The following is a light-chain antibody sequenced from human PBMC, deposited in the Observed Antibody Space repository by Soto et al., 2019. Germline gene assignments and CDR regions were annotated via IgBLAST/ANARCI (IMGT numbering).Light chain of an antibody. V-gene: IGKV2-28*01. CDR1: QSLLYSNGYNY. Sequence: IVMTQSPLSLPVTPGEPASISCRSSQSLLYSNGYNYLDWYLQRPGQSPQLLIYLASNRAPGVTDRFSGSGSGTDFTLKISRVEAEDVGVYYCMQGLQDLTFGQGTRLEIQ. J-gene: IGKJ5*01. CDR2: LAS. CDR3: MQGLQDLT.